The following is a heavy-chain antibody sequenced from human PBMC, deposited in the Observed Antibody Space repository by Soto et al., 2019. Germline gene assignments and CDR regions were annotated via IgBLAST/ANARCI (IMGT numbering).Heavy chain of an antibody. D-gene: IGHD3-10*01. V-gene: IGHV1-18*01. J-gene: IGHJ6*02. CDR2: ISAYNGNT. Sequence: GASVKVSCKASGYTFASYGISWVRQAPGQGLEWMGWISAYNGNTNYAQKPQGRVTTTTDTSTSTAYMELRSLRSDDTAVFYCARDPGDYGSGSYYYYYAMDVWGQGTTVTVSS. CDR1: GYTFASYG. CDR3: ARDPGDYGSGSYYYYYAMDV.